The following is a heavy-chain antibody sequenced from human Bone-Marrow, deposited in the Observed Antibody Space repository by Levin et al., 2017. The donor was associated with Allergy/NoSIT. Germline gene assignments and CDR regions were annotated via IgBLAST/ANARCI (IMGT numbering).Heavy chain of an antibody. Sequence: SETLSLTCTDSTDSTSDYYWSWIRQPAGKGLEWIGRIYLTGTTNYNPSLKSRVTISVDSSRNQFSLKLTSVTAADTAVYFCARASTVEDTSDAFDVWGQGTMVTVSS. CDR1: TDSTSDYY. J-gene: IGHJ3*01. CDR2: IYLTGTT. D-gene: IGHD3-16*01. CDR3: ARASTVEDTSDAFDV. V-gene: IGHV4-4*07.